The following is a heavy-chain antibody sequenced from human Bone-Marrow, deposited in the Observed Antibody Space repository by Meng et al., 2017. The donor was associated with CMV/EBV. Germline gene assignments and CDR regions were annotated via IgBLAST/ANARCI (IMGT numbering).Heavy chain of an antibody. CDR1: GYTFTSYD. J-gene: IGHJ4*02. CDR2: MNPNSGNT. D-gene: IGHD6-19*01. Sequence: ASVKISCKASGYTFTSYDINWVRQATGQGLEWMGWMNPNSGNTGYAQKFQGRVTMTRNTSISTAYMELSSLRSDDTAVYYCARVWGIAVAGTGYWGQGTLVTVSS. V-gene: IGHV1-8*01. CDR3: ARVWGIAVAGTGY.